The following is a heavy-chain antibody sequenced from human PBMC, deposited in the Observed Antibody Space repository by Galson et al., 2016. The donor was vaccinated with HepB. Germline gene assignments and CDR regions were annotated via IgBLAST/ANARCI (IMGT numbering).Heavy chain of an antibody. Sequence: SLRLACEASGFTLSSYSMNWVRQTPGKGLEWVASIKEDGSKTFYVDSVKGRFTMSRDNVEESVSLQMNSLRAEDTAVYYCAKYGDEAGWNFHHWGQGTLVTVSS. V-gene: IGHV3-7*03. CDR2: IKEDGSKT. D-gene: IGHD6-19*01. J-gene: IGHJ1*01. CDR3: AKYGDEAGWNFHH. CDR1: GFTLSSYS.